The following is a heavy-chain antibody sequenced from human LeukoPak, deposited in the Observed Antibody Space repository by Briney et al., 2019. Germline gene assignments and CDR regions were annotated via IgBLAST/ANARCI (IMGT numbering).Heavy chain of an antibody. Sequence: SETLSLTCTVSGGSISSSPYYWGWIRQPPGKGLEWIGSIYYSGTTHYNPSLESRVTISVDTSKNQFSLKLASVTAADTAVYYCARGRGSRIAARLIRPHLDYWGQGTLVTVSS. D-gene: IGHD6-6*01. V-gene: IGHV4-39*07. CDR3: ARGRGSRIAARLIRPHLDY. CDR1: GGSISSSPYY. J-gene: IGHJ4*02. CDR2: IYYSGTT.